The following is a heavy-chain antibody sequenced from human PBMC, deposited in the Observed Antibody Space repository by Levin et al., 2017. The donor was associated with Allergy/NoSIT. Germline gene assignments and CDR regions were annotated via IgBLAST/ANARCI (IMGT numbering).Heavy chain of an antibody. D-gene: IGHD6-19*01. CDR3: VHSLQDSSGWKGAFYY. J-gene: IGHJ4*02. Sequence: GSLRLSCAASGFTFSNAWMSWVRQAPGKGLEWVGRIKSKTDSGTTDYAAPVKGRFTISRDDSKNTLYLQMSSLKIEDTAVYYCVHSLQDSSGWKGAFYYWGQGTLVTVSS. CDR2: IKSKTDSGTT. V-gene: IGHV3-15*01. CDR1: GFTFSNAW.